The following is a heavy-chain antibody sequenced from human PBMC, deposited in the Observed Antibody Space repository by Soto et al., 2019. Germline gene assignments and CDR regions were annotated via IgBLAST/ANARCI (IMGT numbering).Heavy chain of an antibody. J-gene: IGHJ4*02. CDR3: ANHLPYSSSSHFDY. CDR2: ISGSGGNT. Sequence: EVQLLESGGGLVQPGGSLRLSCAASGFSFSSYAMSWVRQAPGKGLGWVSAISGSGGNTHYADSVRGRITISRDNSKNTLYLQMNSLRAEDTAVYYCANHLPYSSSSHFDYWGQGTLVTVSS. CDR1: GFSFSSYA. V-gene: IGHV3-23*01. D-gene: IGHD6-6*01.